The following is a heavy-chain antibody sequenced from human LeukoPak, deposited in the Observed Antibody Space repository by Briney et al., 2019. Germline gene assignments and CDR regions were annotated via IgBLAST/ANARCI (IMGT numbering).Heavy chain of an antibody. J-gene: IGHJ4*02. V-gene: IGHV3-23*01. CDR3: AKDRYSSGWYGETTALFDY. D-gene: IGHD6-19*01. CDR1: GFTFSSYA. CDR2: ISGSGGST. Sequence: PGGSLRLSCAASGFTFSSYAMSWVRQAPGKGLEWVSAISGSGGSTYYADSVKGRFTISRDNSKNTLYLQMNSLRAEDKAVYYCAKDRYSSGWYGETTALFDYWGQGTLVTVS.